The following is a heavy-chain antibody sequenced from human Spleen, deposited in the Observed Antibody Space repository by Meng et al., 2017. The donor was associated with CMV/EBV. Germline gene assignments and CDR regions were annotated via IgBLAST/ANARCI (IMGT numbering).Heavy chain of an antibody. CDR2: IYPGDSET. Sequence: SGYSFSNWIGWVRQMPGKGLEWVGVIYPGDSETRYSPSFQGQVTISVDQSISTAYLQWSSLKASDTGIYYCARFPHYDFWKVYFDYWGHGSLVTVSS. J-gene: IGHJ4*01. V-gene: IGHV5-51*01. CDR1: GYSFSNW. D-gene: IGHD3-3*01. CDR3: ARFPHYDFWKVYFDY.